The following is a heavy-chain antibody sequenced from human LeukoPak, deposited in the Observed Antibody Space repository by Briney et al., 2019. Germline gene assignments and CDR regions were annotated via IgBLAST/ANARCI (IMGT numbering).Heavy chain of an antibody. V-gene: IGHV4-59*01. CDR3: ARVSYYFDY. D-gene: IGHD1-26*01. Sequence: SETLSLTCTVSGGSISSYYWSWIRQSPGKELEWIGYIYYSGSTNYNPSLKSRVTISVDTSKNQFSLKLSSVTAADTAVYYCARVSYYFDYWGQGTLVTVSS. J-gene: IGHJ4*02. CDR1: GGSISSYY. CDR2: IYYSGST.